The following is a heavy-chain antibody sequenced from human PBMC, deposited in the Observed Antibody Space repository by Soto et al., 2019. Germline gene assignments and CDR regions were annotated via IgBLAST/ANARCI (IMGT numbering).Heavy chain of an antibody. V-gene: IGHV3-23*01. J-gene: IGHJ4*02. CDR2: ITANGGTA. Sequence: EVQLLESGGSLVQPGGSLRLSCTASGFTFSVYGMTWVRQGPGKGLEWVSFITANGGTAYYADSVEGRFTISRDNSKNTLYLQMTSLRVEDTAVYYCVTNPEEIVPGGADYWGQGTLVTVSS. D-gene: IGHD2-15*01. CDR3: VTNPEEIVPGGADY. CDR1: GFTFSVYG.